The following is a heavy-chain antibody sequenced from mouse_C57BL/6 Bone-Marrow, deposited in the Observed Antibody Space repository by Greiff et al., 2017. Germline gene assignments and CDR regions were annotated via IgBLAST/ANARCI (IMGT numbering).Heavy chain of an antibody. Sequence: VQLQQPGAELVMPGASVKLSCKASGYTFTSYWMHWVKQRPGQGLEWIGEIDPSDSYTNYNQKFKGKSTLTVDKSSSTAYMQLSSLTSEASAVYYCAREGLRNLYAMDYWGQGTSVTVSS. J-gene: IGHJ4*01. CDR1: GYTFTSYW. D-gene: IGHD2-4*01. CDR3: AREGLRNLYAMDY. V-gene: IGHV1-69*01. CDR2: IDPSDSYT.